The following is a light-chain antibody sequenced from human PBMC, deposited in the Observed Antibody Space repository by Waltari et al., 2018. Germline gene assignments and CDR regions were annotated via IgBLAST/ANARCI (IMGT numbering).Light chain of an antibody. CDR2: AAS. Sequence: DIQMTQSPSSLSASVGDRVTITCRASQSISTYLNWYQQKPGKAPKLLIYAASTLQSGIPSRFSGGGSGTDFTLTIRSLQPEDFATYYCQQSDSTKALTFGGGTKVEIK. V-gene: IGKV1-39*01. J-gene: IGKJ4*01. CDR1: QSISTY. CDR3: QQSDSTKALT.